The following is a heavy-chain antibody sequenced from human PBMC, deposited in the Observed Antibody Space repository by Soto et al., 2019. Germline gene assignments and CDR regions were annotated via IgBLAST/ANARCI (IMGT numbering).Heavy chain of an antibody. CDR3: ARRTTATTGGHRGYHYMDV. D-gene: IGHD1-1*01. V-gene: IGHV4-59*08. CDR2: MYYSGSA. J-gene: IGHJ6*03. Sequence: SETLSLTCTVSGGSISSFDYSWIRQPPGKGLEWIAYMYYSGSANYNPSLKSRVTLSVDMSKNQFSLKLSSVTAADTAVYYCARRTTATTGGHRGYHYMDVRGEGTTVTVSS. CDR1: GGSISSFD.